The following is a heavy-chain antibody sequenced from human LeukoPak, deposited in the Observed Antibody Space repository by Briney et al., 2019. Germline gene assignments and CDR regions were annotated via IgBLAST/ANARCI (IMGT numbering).Heavy chain of an antibody. V-gene: IGHV4-34*01. CDR1: GGSISSYY. J-gene: IGHJ5*02. CDR3: AKRKPVQPSYNCFDP. Sequence: PSETLSLTCTVSGGSISSYYWSWIRQPPGKGLEWIGEINHSGSTNYNPSLKSRVTISVDTSKNQFSLKLSSVTAADTAVYYCAKRKPVQPSYNCFDPWGQGTLVTVSS. CDR2: INHSGST. D-gene: IGHD1-1*01.